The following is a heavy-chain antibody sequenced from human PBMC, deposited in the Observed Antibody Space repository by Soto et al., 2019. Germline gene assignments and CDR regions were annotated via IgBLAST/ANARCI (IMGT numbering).Heavy chain of an antibody. CDR2: ISYDGSNK. Sequence: GGSLRLSCAASGFTFSSYGMHWVRQAPGKGLDWVAVISYDGSNKYYADSVRGRFTISRDNSKNTLYLQMNSLRAEDTAVYYCAKDPRDIVVVPAAMGYGMDVWGQGTTVTVSS. CDR3: AKDPRDIVVVPAAMGYGMDV. J-gene: IGHJ6*02. CDR1: GFTFSSYG. D-gene: IGHD2-2*01. V-gene: IGHV3-30*18.